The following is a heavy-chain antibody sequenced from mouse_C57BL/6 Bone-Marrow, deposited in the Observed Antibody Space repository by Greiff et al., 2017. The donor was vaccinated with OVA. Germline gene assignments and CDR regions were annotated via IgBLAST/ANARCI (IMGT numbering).Heavy chain of an antibody. D-gene: IGHD1-1*01. V-gene: IGHV1-55*01. CDR2: IYPGSGST. Sequence: QVQLQQPGAELVKPGASVKMSCKASGYTFTSYWITWVKQRPGQGLEWIGDIYPGSGSTNYNEKFKSQATLTVDTSSSTAYMQLSSLTSEDSAVYYCAKGDYYGSSNWYFDVWGTGTTVTVSS. CDR3: AKGDYYGSSNWYFDV. CDR1: GYTFTSYW. J-gene: IGHJ1*03.